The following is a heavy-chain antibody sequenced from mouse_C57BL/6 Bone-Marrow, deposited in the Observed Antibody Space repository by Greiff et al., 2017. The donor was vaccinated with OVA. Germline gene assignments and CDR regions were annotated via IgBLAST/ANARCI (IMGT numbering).Heavy chain of an antibody. CDR2: IYPRDGST. CDR1: GYTFTDHT. Sequence: QVQLQQSDAELVKPGASVKISCKVSGYTFTDHTIHWMKQRPEQGLEWIGYIYPRDGSTKYNEKFKGKATLTADKSSSTAYTQLNSLTSEDSAVYFGARDGNFRHDYAMDYWGQGTSVTGSS. V-gene: IGHV1-78*01. J-gene: IGHJ4*01. D-gene: IGHD2-1*01. CDR3: ARDGNFRHDYAMDY.